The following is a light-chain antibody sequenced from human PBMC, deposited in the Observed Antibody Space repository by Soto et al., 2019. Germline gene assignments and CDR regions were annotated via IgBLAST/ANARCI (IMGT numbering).Light chain of an antibody. CDR2: GPS. Sequence: EIVLSQSPGTLYLSPGERATLSCRASQCVSSSDLAWYQQKPGQAPRLLISGPSRRATGIPDRLSDSWSGTDFILTLSTLEAEDCAVSYCHQVGSSPVAFGPGTKVD. CDR3: HQVGSSPVA. J-gene: IGKJ3*01. V-gene: IGKV3-20*01. CDR1: QCVSSSD.